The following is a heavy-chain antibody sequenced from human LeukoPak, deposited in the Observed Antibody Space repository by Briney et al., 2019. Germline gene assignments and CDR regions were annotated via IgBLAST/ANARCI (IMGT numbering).Heavy chain of an antibody. CDR2: IKQDGSEK. Sequence: GGSLRLSCAASGFTFSSYWMSWVRQAPGKGLEWVANIKQDGSEKYYVDSVKGRFTISRDNAKNSLYLQMNSLSAEDTAVYYCAGPNYDILTGYDDAFDIWGQGTMVTVSS. V-gene: IGHV3-7*01. J-gene: IGHJ3*02. CDR3: AGPNYDILTGYDDAFDI. D-gene: IGHD3-9*01. CDR1: GFTFSSYW.